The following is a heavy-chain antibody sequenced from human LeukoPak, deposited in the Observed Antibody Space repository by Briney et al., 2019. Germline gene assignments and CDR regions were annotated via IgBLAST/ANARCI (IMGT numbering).Heavy chain of an antibody. V-gene: IGHV3-30*02. D-gene: IGHD4-17*01. J-gene: IGHJ5*02. Sequence: GGSLRLSCAASGFTFRSHGMHWVRQAPGKGLEWVAFIWYDGSNKYYTDSVKGRFTISRDNSKNTLYLQMNSLRAEGTAVYYCAKDSGPYDWFDPWGQGTLVTVSS. CDR2: IWYDGSNK. CDR3: AKDSGPYDWFDP. CDR1: GFTFRSHG.